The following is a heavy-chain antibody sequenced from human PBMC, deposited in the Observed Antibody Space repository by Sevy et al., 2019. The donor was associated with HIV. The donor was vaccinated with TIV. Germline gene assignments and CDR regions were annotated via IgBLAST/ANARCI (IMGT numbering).Heavy chain of an antibody. CDR3: ETALNPGLESMLEVLFRSLKGFDV. CDR2: ISAMGAHT. CDR1: GFTFNTHA. D-gene: IGHD3-22*01. J-gene: IGHJ3*01. Sequence: GGSLRLSCAGSGFTFNTHAMNWVRQAPGKGLEWVSSISAMGAHTDYADSVKGRFTISRDNSKNTLYLQMNSLRAEDTAVYYGETALNPGLESMLEVLFRSLKGFDVWGQGTMVTVSS. V-gene: IGHV3-23*01.